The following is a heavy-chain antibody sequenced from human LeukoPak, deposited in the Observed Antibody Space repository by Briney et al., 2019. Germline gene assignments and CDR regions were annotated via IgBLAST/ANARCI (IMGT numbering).Heavy chain of an antibody. CDR3: ARARQNYYGSGSTWFDP. V-gene: IGHV4-34*01. D-gene: IGHD3-10*01. CDR2: INHSGST. Sequence: SETLSLTCAVYGGSFSGYYWSWIRQPPGRGLEWIGEINHSGSTNYNPSLKSRVTISVDTSKNQFSLKLSSVTAADTAVYYCARARQNYYGSGSTWFDPWGQGTLVTVSS. CDR1: GGSFSGYY. J-gene: IGHJ5*02.